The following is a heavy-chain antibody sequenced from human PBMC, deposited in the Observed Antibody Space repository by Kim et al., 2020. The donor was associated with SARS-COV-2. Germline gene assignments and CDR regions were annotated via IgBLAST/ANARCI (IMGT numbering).Heavy chain of an antibody. J-gene: IGHJ4*01. Sequence: GGSLRLSCAASGFTFTSHAMGWVRQAPGKGLQWVAVITGSGDTTYYSGSVKGRFTISRDNSKSTLYLQMNSLRVEDTAVYYCAKDLGDRSGWPIFDYWG. D-gene: IGHD6-19*01. V-gene: IGHV3-23*01. CDR1: GFTFTSHA. CDR2: ITGSGDTT. CDR3: AKDLGDRSGWPIFDY.